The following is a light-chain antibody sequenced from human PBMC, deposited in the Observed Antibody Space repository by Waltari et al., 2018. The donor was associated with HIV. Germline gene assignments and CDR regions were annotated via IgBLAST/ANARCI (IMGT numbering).Light chain of an antibody. CDR2: DVR. CDR1: SRDVGGYGY. Sequence: QPALTQPASVSGSPGQSITISCTGSSRDVGGYGYVSWYQQHSGKVPKVLIYDVRKRFTAVSSRFSGSRSGNTASLRISGLQPEDEADYYCCSYAGNDTYVFGTGTMVTAL. J-gene: IGLJ1*01. CDR3: CSYAGNDTYV. V-gene: IGLV2-23*02.